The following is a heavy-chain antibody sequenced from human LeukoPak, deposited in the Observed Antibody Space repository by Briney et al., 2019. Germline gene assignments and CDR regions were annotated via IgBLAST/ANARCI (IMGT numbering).Heavy chain of an antibody. CDR3: ARRSGSYSLFDY. D-gene: IGHD3-10*01. CDR2: TYYRSKWYN. J-gene: IGHJ4*02. Sequence: SQTLSLTCAISGDSVSSNNGAWNWIRQFPSRGLEWLGRTYYRSKWYNDYAESLISRITISPVTSKNQFSLQLYSVTPEDTAVYYCARRSGSYSLFDYWGQGTLVTVSS. V-gene: IGHV6-1*01. CDR1: GDSVSSNNGA.